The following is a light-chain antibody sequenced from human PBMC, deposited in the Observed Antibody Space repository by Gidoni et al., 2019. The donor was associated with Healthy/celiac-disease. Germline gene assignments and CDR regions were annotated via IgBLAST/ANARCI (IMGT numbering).Light chain of an antibody. J-gene: IGKJ4*01. CDR1: QSISSY. V-gene: IGKV1-39*01. CDR2: AAS. CDR3: QQSYSTPLT. Sequence: DIQMNQSPSSLSASVGDRVTITCRASQSISSYLNWYQQKPGKAPKLLIYAASSFQSGVPSRFSGSGSGTDFTLTISSLQPEDFATYYCQQSYSTPLTFGGGTKVEIK.